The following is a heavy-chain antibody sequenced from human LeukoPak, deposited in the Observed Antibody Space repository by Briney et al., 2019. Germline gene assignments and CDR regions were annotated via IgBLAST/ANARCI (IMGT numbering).Heavy chain of an antibody. J-gene: IGHJ3*02. D-gene: IGHD6-6*01. V-gene: IGHV3-11*04. Sequence: GGSLRLSCAASGFTFSDYYMSCIRQAPGKGQEWVSYISSSGSTIYYADFVKGRFTISRENAKNSLYLQMNSLRAEDTAVYYCARWSIAARYDAFDIWGQGTMVTVSS. CDR3: ARWSIAARYDAFDI. CDR2: ISSSGSTI. CDR1: GFTFSDYY.